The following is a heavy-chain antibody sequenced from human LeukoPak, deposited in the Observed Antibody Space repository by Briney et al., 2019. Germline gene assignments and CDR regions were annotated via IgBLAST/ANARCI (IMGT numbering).Heavy chain of an antibody. CDR3: AKDIYGDYGGLDY. D-gene: IGHD4-17*01. CDR1: GFTFSTYA. J-gene: IGHJ4*02. V-gene: IGHV3-23*01. Sequence: GGSLRLSCAASGFTFSTYAMNWVRQAPGKGLEWVSTIINSGGSTYYADSVKGRSTISRDNSKNTLYLQMNSLRAEDTAVYYCAKDIYGDYGGLDYWGQGTLVTVSS. CDR2: IINSGGST.